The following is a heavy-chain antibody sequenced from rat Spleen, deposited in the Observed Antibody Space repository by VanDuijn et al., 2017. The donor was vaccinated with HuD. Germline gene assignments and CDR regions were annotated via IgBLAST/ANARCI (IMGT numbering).Heavy chain of an antibody. CDR1: GFTFSVYG. J-gene: IGHJ2*01. CDR3: ARRHYGYTDYFDY. Sequence: EVQLVESGGGLVQPGSSLKLSCAASGFTFSVYGVAWVRQAPTTGLEWVATFSYGDSSGHSGTYYRDTVRGRFTISRDDAKSTLRLQMDSLRSEDTATYYCARRHYGYTDYFDYWGQGVMVTVSS. V-gene: IGHV5-29*01. D-gene: IGHD1-9*01. CDR2: FSYGDSSGHSGT.